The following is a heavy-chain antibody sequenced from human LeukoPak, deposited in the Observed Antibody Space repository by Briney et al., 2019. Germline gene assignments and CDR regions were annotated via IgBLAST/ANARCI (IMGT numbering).Heavy chain of an antibody. J-gene: IGHJ4*02. D-gene: IGHD4-23*01. Sequence: GGTLRLSCAASGFTFNTYGMNWVRQAPGKGLEWVSAVSGSGSTTYYARSVKGRFTVSRDNPKNTLYLQMNSLRGDDTAVYYCAKSLDYGGNRARLDFWGQGTLVTVSS. CDR1: GFTFNTYG. CDR2: VSGSGSTT. CDR3: AKSLDYGGNRARLDF. V-gene: IGHV3-23*01.